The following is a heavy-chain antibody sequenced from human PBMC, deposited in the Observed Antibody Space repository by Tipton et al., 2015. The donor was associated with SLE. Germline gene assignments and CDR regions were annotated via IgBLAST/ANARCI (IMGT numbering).Heavy chain of an antibody. V-gene: IGHV4-38-2*01. CDR1: GYSITSGYF. Sequence: TLSLTCAVSGYSITSGYFWGWIRQPPGKGLEWIGYIHYSGSTNYNPSPQSRVTISVDTSKNQFSLKLSSVTAADTAVYYCARRRWLVRGFDYWGQGTLVTVSS. CDR2: IHYSGST. J-gene: IGHJ4*02. D-gene: IGHD6-19*01. CDR3: ARRRWLVRGFDY.